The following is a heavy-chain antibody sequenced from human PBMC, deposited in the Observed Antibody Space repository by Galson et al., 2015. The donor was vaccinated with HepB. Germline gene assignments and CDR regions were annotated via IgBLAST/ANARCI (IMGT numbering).Heavy chain of an antibody. J-gene: IGHJ3*02. V-gene: IGHV3-23*01. CDR2: ISGSGGST. CDR1: GFTFSSYA. D-gene: IGHD6-13*01. CDR3: AKDASSSWYSPQGAFDI. Sequence: SLRLSCAASGFTFSSYAMSWVRQAPGKGLEWVSAISGSGGSTYYADSVKGRFTISRDNSKNTLYLQMNSLRAEDTAVYYCAKDASSSWYSPQGAFDIWGQGTMVTVSS.